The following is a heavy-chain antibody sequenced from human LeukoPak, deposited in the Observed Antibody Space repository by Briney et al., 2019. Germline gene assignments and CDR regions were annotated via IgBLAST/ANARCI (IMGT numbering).Heavy chain of an antibody. D-gene: IGHD2-8*02. J-gene: IGHJ4*02. CDR3: AKDRSSYWAFDY. V-gene: IGHV3-30-3*01. CDR1: GFTFSSYA. Sequence: GGSLRLSCAASGFTFSSYAMHWVRQAPGKGLEWVAVISYDGSNKYYADSVKGRFTISRDNSKNTLYLQMNSLRAEDTAVYYCAKDRSSYWAFDYWGRGTLVTVSS. CDR2: ISYDGSNK.